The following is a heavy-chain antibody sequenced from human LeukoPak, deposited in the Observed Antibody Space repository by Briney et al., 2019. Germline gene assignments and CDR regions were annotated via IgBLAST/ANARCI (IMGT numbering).Heavy chain of an antibody. D-gene: IGHD3-10*01. CDR2: IIPIFGTA. V-gene: IGHV1-69*05. Sequence: SVKVSCKASGGTFSSYAISWVRQAPGQGLEWMGGIIPIFGTANYAQKFQGRVTMTRNTSISTAYMELSSLRSEDTAVYYCARAHGSGSYSSPYYFDYWGQGTVVTVSS. CDR1: GGTFSSYA. J-gene: IGHJ4*02. CDR3: ARAHGSGSYSSPYYFDY.